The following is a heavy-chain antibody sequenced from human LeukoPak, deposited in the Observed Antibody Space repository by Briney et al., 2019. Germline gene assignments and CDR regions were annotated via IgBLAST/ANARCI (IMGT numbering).Heavy chain of an antibody. CDR1: GYIFTSYA. V-gene: IGHV7-4-1*02. CDR3: SRDRSGYRPFDY. J-gene: IGHJ4*02. D-gene: IGHD5-12*01. CDR2: INTNTGNP. Sequence: GASVKVSCKASGYIFTSYAMNWVRQAPGQGLEWMGWINTNTGNPTYAQGFTGRFVFSLDTSVNTAYLQISSLKVEDTAVYEFSRDRSGYRPFDYRGPGSPVTVSS.